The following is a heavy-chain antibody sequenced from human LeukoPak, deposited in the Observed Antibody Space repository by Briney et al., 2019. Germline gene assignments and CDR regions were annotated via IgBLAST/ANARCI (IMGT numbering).Heavy chain of an antibody. D-gene: IGHD6-13*01. CDR3: AKDLYRAVAGHTDY. V-gene: IGHV3-23*01. Sequence: QPGGSLRLSCAASGFTFSSYAMSWVRQAPGKGLEWVSAISGSGGSTYYADSVKGRFTISRDNSKNTLYLQMNGLRAEDTALYYCAKDLYRAVAGHTDYWGQGTLVTVSS. J-gene: IGHJ4*02. CDR1: GFTFSSYA. CDR2: ISGSGGST.